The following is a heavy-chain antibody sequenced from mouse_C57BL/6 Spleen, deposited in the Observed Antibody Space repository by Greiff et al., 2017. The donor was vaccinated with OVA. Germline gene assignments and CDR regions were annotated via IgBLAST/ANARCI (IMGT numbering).Heavy chain of an antibody. Sequence: QVQLQQPGAELVRPGSSVKLSCKASGYTFTSYWMHWVKQRPIQGLEWIGNIDPSDSETHYNQKFKDKATLTVDKSSSTAYMQLSSLTSEDSAVYYCARGGTTGGYFDVWGTGTTVTVSS. CDR3: ARGGTTGGYFDV. CDR1: GYTFTSYW. J-gene: IGHJ1*03. V-gene: IGHV1-52*01. CDR2: IDPSDSET. D-gene: IGHD1-1*01.